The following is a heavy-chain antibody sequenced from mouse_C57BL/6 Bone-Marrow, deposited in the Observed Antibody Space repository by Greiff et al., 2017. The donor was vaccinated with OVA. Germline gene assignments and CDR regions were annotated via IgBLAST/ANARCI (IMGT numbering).Heavy chain of an antibody. D-gene: IGHD1-1*02. CDR2: INPSTGGT. V-gene: IGHV1-42*01. CDR1: GYSFTGYY. CDR3: ASLWIERAMDY. Sequence: VQLKESGPELVKPGASVKISCKASGYSFTGYYMNWVKQSPEQSLEWIGEINPSTGGTTYNQKFKAKATLTVDKSSSTAYMQLKSLTSEDSAVYYCASLWIERAMDYWGQGTSVTVSS. J-gene: IGHJ4*01.